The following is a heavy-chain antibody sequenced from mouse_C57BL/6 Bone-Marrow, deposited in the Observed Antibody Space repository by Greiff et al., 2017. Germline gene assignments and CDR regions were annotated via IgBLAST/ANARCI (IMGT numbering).Heavy chain of an antibody. CDR1: GYTFTDYY. J-gene: IGHJ3*01. CDR2: INPNNGGT. CDR3: AREAVVAQMDY. D-gene: IGHD1-1*01. V-gene: IGHV1-26*01. Sequence: VQLQQSGPELVKPGASVKISCKASGYTFTDYYMNWVKQSHGKSLEWIGDINPNNGGTSYNQKFKGKATLTVDKSSSTAYMELRSLTSEDSAVYYCAREAVVAQMDYWGQGTLVTVSA.